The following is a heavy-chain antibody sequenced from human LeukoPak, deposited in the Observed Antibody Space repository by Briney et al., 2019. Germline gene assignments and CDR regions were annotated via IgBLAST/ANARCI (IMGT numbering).Heavy chain of an antibody. CDR1: GFTFSSYN. D-gene: IGHD1-26*01. Sequence: GGSLRLSCAASGFTFSSYNMNWVRQAPGRGLEWVSSISTTSNYIYYADSVKGRFTISRDNAKNSLYLQMNSLRAEDTAVYYCARVHSGSPHWGQGTLVTVSS. CDR2: ISTTSNYI. CDR3: ARVHSGSPH. V-gene: IGHV3-21*01. J-gene: IGHJ4*02.